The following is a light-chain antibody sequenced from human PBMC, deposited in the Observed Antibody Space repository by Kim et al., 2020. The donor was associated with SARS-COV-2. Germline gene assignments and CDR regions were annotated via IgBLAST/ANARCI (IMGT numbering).Light chain of an antibody. Sequence: EIVLTQSPGTLSLSPGERATLSCRASQRVSSTYIAWYQQKPGQATRLLISRASSRATGIPDRFSGIGSGTDFTLTVSRLDPEDVAVYYCQQYSTTPLTFGQGTKLEI. CDR2: RAS. CDR1: QRVSSTY. V-gene: IGKV3-20*01. J-gene: IGKJ2*01. CDR3: QQYSTTPLT.